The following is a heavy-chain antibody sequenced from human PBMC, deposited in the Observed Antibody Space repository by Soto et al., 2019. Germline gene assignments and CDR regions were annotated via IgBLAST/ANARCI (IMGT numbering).Heavy chain of an antibody. CDR1: GGSVSSGSYY. CDR3: ARVFVSYQLPEPQYNDEYGMDV. D-gene: IGHD2-2*01. CDR2: IYYSGST. Sequence: SETLSLTCTVSGGSVSSGSYYWSWIRQPPGKGLEWIGYIYYSGSTNYNPSLKSRVTISVDTSKNQFSLKLSSVTAADTAVYYCARVFVSYQLPEPQYNDEYGMDVWGQGTTVTVSS. V-gene: IGHV4-61*01. J-gene: IGHJ6*02.